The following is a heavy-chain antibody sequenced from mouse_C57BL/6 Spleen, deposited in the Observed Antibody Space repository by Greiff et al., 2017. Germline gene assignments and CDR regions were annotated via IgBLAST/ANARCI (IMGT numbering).Heavy chain of an antibody. CDR2: INPYNGGT. D-gene: IGHD4-1*01. Sequence: VQLQQSGPVLVKPGASVKMSCKASGYTFTDYYMNWVKQSHGKSLEWIGVINPYNGGTSYNQKFKGKATLTVDKSSSTAYMELNSLTSEDSAVYYCARRLGRGGLARDYWGQGTSVTVSS. J-gene: IGHJ4*01. CDR3: ARRLGRGGLARDY. CDR1: GYTFTDYY. V-gene: IGHV1-19*01.